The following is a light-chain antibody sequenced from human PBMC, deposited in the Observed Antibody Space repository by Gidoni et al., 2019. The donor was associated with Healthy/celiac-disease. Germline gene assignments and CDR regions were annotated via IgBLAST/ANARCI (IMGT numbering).Light chain of an antibody. CDR3: QQRSNWPS. J-gene: IGKJ3*01. Sequence: EIVLTQSPATLSLSPGERATLSCRASQSVSSSLAWYQQKPGQAPRLLIYDASNRATGIPARFSGSVSGTDFTLTISSLEPEDFAVYYCQQRSNWPSFGPGTKVDIK. CDR1: QSVSSS. CDR2: DAS. V-gene: IGKV3-11*01.